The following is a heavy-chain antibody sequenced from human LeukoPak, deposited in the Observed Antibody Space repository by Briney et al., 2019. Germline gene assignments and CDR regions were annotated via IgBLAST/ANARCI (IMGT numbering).Heavy chain of an antibody. CDR1: GFTFSSYS. Sequence: GGSLRLSCAASGFTFSSYSMNWVRQAPGKGLEWVSSISSSSSYIYYADSVKGRFTISRDNAKNSLYLQMNSLRAEDTAVYYCARGDGEKTQIYSSSRFRYYYGMDVWGQGTTVTVSS. V-gene: IGHV3-21*01. CDR2: ISSSSSYI. CDR3: ARGDGEKTQIYSSSRFRYYYGMDV. D-gene: IGHD6-13*01. J-gene: IGHJ6*02.